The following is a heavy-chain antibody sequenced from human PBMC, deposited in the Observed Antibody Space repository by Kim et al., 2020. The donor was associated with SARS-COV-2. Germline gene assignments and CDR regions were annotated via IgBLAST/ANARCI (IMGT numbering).Heavy chain of an antibody. CDR3: ATLSRTVSGLFDY. D-gene: IGHD2-2*01. CDR2: IYFGDSDT. V-gene: IGHV5-51*01. Sequence: GESLKISCKGSGYSLSNYWIAWVRQTPGKGLEWMGIIYFGDSDTRYSPSFQGQATISVDKSINTAYLQWTSLKASDTAMYYCATLSRTVSGLFDYWGQGTLVTVSS. CDR1: GYSLSNYW. J-gene: IGHJ4*02.